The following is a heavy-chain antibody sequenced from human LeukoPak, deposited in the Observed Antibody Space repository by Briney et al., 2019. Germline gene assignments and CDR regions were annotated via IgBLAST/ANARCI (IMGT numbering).Heavy chain of an antibody. J-gene: IGHJ4*02. CDR1: GGSISSGGYY. Sequence: SETLSLTCTVSGGSISSGGYYWSWIRQHPGKGLEWIGYIYYSGSTYYNPSLKSRVTISVDTSKNQFSLKLSSVTAADTAVYYCARGFGDYGDYNYWGQGTLVTVSS. CDR3: ARGFGDYGDYNY. V-gene: IGHV4-31*03. CDR2: IYYSGST. D-gene: IGHD4-17*01.